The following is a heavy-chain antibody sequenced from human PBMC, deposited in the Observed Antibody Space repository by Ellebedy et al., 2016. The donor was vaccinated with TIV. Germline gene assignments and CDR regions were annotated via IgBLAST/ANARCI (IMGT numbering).Heavy chain of an antibody. CDR2: INPTAGST. CDR1: CYTFTSYY. D-gene: IGHD6-19*01. CDR3: ARAPSVDPHMDV. Sequence: AASVKVSCKASCYTFTSYYMHWARQAPGQGLEWMGIINPTAGSTSSAQKFQGRVTMTSDTSTRTVYMELSSMRSEDTAVYYCARAPSVDPHMDVWGPGTTVTVSS. V-gene: IGHV1-46*01. J-gene: IGHJ6*02.